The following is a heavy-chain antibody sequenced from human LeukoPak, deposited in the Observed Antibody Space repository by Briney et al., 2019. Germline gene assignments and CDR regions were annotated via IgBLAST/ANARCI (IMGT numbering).Heavy chain of an antibody. V-gene: IGHV3-15*01. Sequence: PGGSLRLSCAASGFPFSNAWMSWVRQAPGKGLEWISHIKSNTAGGTTDYAAPVKGRFTISRDDSQNTLFLQMNSLKTEDTAVYYCATEFYGSANFNFWGQGTLVTVSS. CDR1: GFPFSNAW. D-gene: IGHD3-10*01. CDR3: ATEFYGSANFNF. CDR2: IKSNTAGGTT. J-gene: IGHJ4*02.